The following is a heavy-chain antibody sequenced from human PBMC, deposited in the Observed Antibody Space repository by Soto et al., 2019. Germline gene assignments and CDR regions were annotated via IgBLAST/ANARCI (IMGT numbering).Heavy chain of an antibody. V-gene: IGHV1-69*05. D-gene: IGHD3-10*01. J-gene: IGHJ6*02. CDR2: IIASFGTT. Sequence: SVKVSCKASGGIFSTYAISWVRQAPGQGLEWMGWIIASFGTTNYAQKFQGRVTITRDTSASTAYMELSSLRSEDTAVYYCASGITMVRGSYGMDVWGQGTTVTVSS. CDR3: ASGITMVRGSYGMDV. CDR1: GGIFSTYA.